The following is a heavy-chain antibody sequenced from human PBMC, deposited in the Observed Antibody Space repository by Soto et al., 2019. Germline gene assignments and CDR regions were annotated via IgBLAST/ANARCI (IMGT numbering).Heavy chain of an antibody. CDR2: ISYDGSDK. CDR1: GFPCTSYG. D-gene: IGHD3-10*01. Sequence: QVPLVESGGGVVQPGRSLRLSCAASGFPCTSYGMHWLREGPDKGLEWVAIISYDGSDKYYADSVKGRFTISRDNSKNTLYLPMNSLRPEDTALYYCVGGQYYFDYRGQGTLVIVSS. V-gene: IGHV3-30*03. J-gene: IGHJ4*02. CDR3: VGGQYYFDY.